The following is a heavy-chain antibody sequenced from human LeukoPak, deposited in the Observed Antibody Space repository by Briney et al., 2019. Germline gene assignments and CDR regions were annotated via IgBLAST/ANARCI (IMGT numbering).Heavy chain of an antibody. Sequence: ASVTVSCKASGYTFTSYDINWVRQATGQGLEWMGWMNPNSGNTGYAQKFQGRVTMTRNTSISTAYMELGSLRSEDTTVYYCARGSCSSASCASSDYYYYYYMDVWGKGTTVTVSS. J-gene: IGHJ6*03. V-gene: IGHV1-8*01. CDR3: ARGSCSSASCASSDYYYYYYMDV. D-gene: IGHD2-2*01. CDR1: GYTFTSYD. CDR2: MNPNSGNT.